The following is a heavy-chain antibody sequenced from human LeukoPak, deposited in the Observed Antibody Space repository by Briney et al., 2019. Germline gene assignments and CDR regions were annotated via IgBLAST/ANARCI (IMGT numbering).Heavy chain of an antibody. J-gene: IGHJ4*02. CDR1: GFTFSSYA. V-gene: IGHV3-30-3*01. CDR2: ISYDGSNK. Sequence: GRFLRLSCAASGFTFSSYAMHWVRQAPGKGLEWVAVISYDGSNKYYADSVKGRFTISRDNSKNTLYLQMNSLRAEDTAVYYCAREVAYYFDYWGQGTLVTVSS. CDR3: AREVAYYFDY.